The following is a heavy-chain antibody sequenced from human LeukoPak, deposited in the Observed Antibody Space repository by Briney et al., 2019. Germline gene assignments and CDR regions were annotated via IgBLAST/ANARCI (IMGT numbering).Heavy chain of an antibody. D-gene: IGHD5-18*01. CDR2: IYYSGST. CDR3: ARGPYSYGKKFDAFDI. CDR1: GGSISSSSYY. V-gene: IGHV4-39*07. Sequence: PSETLSLTGTVSGGSISSSSYYWGWIRQPPGKGLEWIGSIYYSGSTYYNPSLKSRVTISVDTSKNQFSLKLSSVTAADTAVYYCARGPYSYGKKFDAFDIWGQGTMVTVSS. J-gene: IGHJ3*02.